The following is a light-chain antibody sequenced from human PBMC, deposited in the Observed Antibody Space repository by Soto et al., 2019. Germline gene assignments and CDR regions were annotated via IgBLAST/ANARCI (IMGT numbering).Light chain of an antibody. CDR3: QQYYTWPLT. V-gene: IGKV3-15*01. CDR1: QSVSSN. J-gene: IGKJ4*01. CDR2: GAS. Sequence: EIVMTQSPAPLSVSPGERTTLSCRASQSVSSNLAWYQQKPGQAPRLLIYGASTRATGIPARFSGSGSGTEFTLTISSLQSEDFAVYYCQQYYTWPLTFGGGTKVEIK.